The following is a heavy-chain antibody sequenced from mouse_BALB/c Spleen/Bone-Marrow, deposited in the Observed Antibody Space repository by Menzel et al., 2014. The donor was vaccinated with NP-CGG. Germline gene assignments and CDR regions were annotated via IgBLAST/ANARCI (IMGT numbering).Heavy chain of an antibody. J-gene: IGHJ4*01. CDR3: ARWLLPYYAMDY. CDR2: IYPRNVNT. V-gene: IGHV1S56*01. Sequence: QVQLQQPEPELVKPGASVRMSCKASGFTFTTYYIHWVKQRPGQGLEWIGWIYPRNVNTNYNEKFRGKATLTADKSSSTAYMQLSSLTSEDSAVYFCARWLLPYYAMDYWGQGTSVTVSS. D-gene: IGHD2-3*01. CDR1: GFTFTTYY.